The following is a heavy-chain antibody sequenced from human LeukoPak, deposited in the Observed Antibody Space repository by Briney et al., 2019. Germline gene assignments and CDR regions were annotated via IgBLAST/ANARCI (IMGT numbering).Heavy chain of an antibody. CDR2: ISTDGSKI. V-gene: IGHV3-74*01. D-gene: IGHD3-10*02. CDR1: GFAPGTYW. Sequence: PGGSLRLSCAASGFAPGTYWMHWVRQAPGKGLVWVARISTDGSKISYADSVKGRFNISRDHAKNTVYLQMSSLRVDDTAVYYCVRGELYVWGVYYFDVWGQGTLVTVSS. J-gene: IGHJ4*02. CDR3: VRGELYVWGVYYFDV.